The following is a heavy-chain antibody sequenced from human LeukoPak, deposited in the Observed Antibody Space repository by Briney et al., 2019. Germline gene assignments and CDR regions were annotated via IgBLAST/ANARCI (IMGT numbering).Heavy chain of an antibody. J-gene: IGHJ6*02. CDR1: GFTFSSYG. CDR3: ARTYCSSTSCYSGGMDV. V-gene: IGHV3-33*01. Sequence: PGGPLRLSCAASGFTFSSYGMHWVRQAPGKGLEWVAVIWYDGSNKYYADSVKGRFTISRDNSKNTLYLQMNSLRAEDTAVYYCARTYCSSTSCYSGGMDVWGQGTTVTVSS. CDR2: IWYDGSNK. D-gene: IGHD2-2*01.